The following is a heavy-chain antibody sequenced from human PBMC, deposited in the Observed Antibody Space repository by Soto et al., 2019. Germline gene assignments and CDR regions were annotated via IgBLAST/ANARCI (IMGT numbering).Heavy chain of an antibody. D-gene: IGHD2-21*02. V-gene: IGHV4-34*01. J-gene: IGHJ4*02. CDR2: INHSGST. CDR3: ARAYGGNSGTFDY. Sequence: QVQLQQWGAGLLKPSETLSLTCAVYGGSFSGYYWSWIRQPPGKGLEWIGEINHSGSTNYNPSLKRRVTISVDTPKNQFSLQLSSVTAADTAVYYCARAYGGNSGTFDYWGQGTLVTVSS. CDR1: GGSFSGYY.